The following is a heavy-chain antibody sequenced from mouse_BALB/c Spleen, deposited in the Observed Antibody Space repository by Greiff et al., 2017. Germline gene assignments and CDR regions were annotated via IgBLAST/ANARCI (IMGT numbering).Heavy chain of an antibody. D-gene: IGHD3-1*01. CDR2: INPSNGRT. CDR1: GYTFTSYW. J-gene: IGHJ4*01. V-gene: IGHV1S81*02. Sequence: QVQLQQPGAELVKPGASVKLSCKASGYTFTSYWMHWVKQRPGQGLEWIGEINPSNGRTNYNEKFKSKATLTVDKSSSTAYMQLSSLTSEDSAVYYCARGSSGYVYAMDYWGQGTSVTVSS. CDR3: ARGSSGYVYAMDY.